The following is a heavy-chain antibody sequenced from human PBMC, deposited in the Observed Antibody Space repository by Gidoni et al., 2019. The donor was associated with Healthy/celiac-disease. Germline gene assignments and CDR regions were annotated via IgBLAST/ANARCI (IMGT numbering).Heavy chain of an antibody. CDR2: IIPIFGTA. CDR1: GGTFSRYA. Sequence: VQLVQSGAEVTKPGSSVKVSCKASGGTFSRYALRWVRQAPGQGLEWMGGIIPIFGTANYAQKFQGRVTITADESTSTAYMELSSLRSEDTAVYYCARAGDYYDSSGYHYWFDPWGQGTLVTVSS. D-gene: IGHD3-22*01. V-gene: IGHV1-69*01. CDR3: ARAGDYYDSSGYHYWFDP. J-gene: IGHJ5*02.